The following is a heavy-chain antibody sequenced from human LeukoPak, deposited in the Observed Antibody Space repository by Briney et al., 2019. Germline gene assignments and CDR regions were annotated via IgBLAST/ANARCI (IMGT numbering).Heavy chain of an antibody. CDR3: ARIPDDYGDYGIDY. CDR2: INHSGST. CDR1: GGSFSGYY. D-gene: IGHD4-17*01. V-gene: IGHV4-34*01. J-gene: IGHJ4*02. Sequence: PSETLSLTCAVYGGSFSGYYWSWIRQPPGKGLEWIGEINHSGSTNYNPSLKSRVTISVDTSKNQSSLKLSSVTAADTAVYYCARIPDDYGDYGIDYWGQGTLVTVSS.